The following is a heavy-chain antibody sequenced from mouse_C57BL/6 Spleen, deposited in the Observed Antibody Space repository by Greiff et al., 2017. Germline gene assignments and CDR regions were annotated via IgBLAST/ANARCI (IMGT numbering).Heavy chain of an antibody. Sequence: DVQLVESGEGLVKPGGSLKLSCAASGFTFSSYAMSWVRQTPEKRLEWVAYISSGGDYIYYADTVKGRFTISRDNARNTLYLQMSSLKSEDTAMYYCTREGPYYAMDYWGQGTSVTVSS. CDR2: ISSGGDYI. CDR1: GFTFSSYA. J-gene: IGHJ4*01. D-gene: IGHD3-3*01. V-gene: IGHV5-9-1*02. CDR3: TREGPYYAMDY.